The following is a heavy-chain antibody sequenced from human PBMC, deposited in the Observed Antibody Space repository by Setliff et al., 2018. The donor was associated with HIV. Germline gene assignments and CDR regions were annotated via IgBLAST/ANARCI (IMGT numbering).Heavy chain of an antibody. J-gene: IGHJ5*02. CDR2: IYIGGST. CDR1: GFTVSSNY. V-gene: IGHV3-66*01. CDR3: ARVRITGTTRWFDP. D-gene: IGHD1-7*01. Sequence: PGGSLRLSCAASGFTVSSNYMSWVRQAPGKGLEWVSIIYIGGSTYYADSAKGRFTISRDNSKNTLYHEMNSLRAEDTAVYYCARVRITGTTRWFDPWGQGTLVTVSS.